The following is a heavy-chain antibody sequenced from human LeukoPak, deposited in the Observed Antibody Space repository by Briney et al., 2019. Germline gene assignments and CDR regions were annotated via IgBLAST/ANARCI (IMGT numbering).Heavy chain of an antibody. V-gene: IGHV4-59*01. J-gene: IGHJ4*02. CDR1: GGSISSYY. D-gene: IGHD3-3*01. Sequence: SETLSLTCTVSGGSISSYYWSWIRQPPGKGLEWIGYIYYSGSTNYNPSLKSRVTISVDTSKNQFSLKLSSVTGADTAVYYCARGYDFWSGYPLGYWGQGTLVTVSS. CDR2: IYYSGST. CDR3: ARGYDFWSGYPLGY.